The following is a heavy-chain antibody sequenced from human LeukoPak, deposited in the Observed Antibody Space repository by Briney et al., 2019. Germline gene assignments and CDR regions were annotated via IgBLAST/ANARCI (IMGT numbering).Heavy chain of an antibody. CDR1: GFSFTDYA. Sequence: GGSLRLSCAASGFSFTDYAISWVRQAPGKGLEWVSAITYSGGATYYADSVKGRFTISRDNSKNSIYLQMNSLRGDDTAIYYCAKAYTRSWYAAFDFWGQGTMVTISS. J-gene: IGHJ3*01. CDR2: ITYSGGAT. V-gene: IGHV3-23*01. CDR3: AKAYTRSWYAAFDF. D-gene: IGHD6-13*01.